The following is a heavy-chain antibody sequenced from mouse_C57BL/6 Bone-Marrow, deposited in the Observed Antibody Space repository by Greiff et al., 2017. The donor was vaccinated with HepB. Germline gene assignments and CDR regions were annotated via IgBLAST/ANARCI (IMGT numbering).Heavy chain of an antibody. V-gene: IGHV1-64*01. CDR1: GYTFTSYW. Sequence: QVQLQQSRAELVKPGASVKLSCKASGYTFTSYWMHWVKQRPGQGLEWIGMIHPNSGSTNYNEKFKSKATLTVDKSSSTAYMQLSSLTSEDSAVYYCARQASGDDYFDYWGQGTTLTVSS. CDR3: ARQASGDDYFDY. D-gene: IGHD6-1*01. J-gene: IGHJ2*01. CDR2: IHPNSGST.